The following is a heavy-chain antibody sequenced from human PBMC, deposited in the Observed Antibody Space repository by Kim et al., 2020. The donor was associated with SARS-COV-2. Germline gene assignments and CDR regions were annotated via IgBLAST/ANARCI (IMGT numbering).Heavy chain of an antibody. V-gene: IGHV3-23*01. Sequence: GGSLRLSCAASGFTFSSYAMSWVRQAPGKGLEWVSAISGSGGSTYYADSVKGRFTISRDNSKNTLYLQMNSLRAEDTAVYYCAKVPGSGWELWVDPWGQGTLVTVSS. CDR3: AKVPGSGWELWVDP. CDR2: ISGSGGST. CDR1: GFTFSSYA. D-gene: IGHD1-26*01. J-gene: IGHJ5*02.